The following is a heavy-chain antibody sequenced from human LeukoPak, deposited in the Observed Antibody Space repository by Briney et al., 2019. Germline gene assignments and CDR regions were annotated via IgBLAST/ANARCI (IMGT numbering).Heavy chain of an antibody. V-gene: IGHV3-21*01. Sequence: GGSLRLSCAASGFTFSSYSMNWVRQAPGKGLEWVSSISSSSSYIYYADSVKDRFTISRENAKNSLYLQMNSLRAEDTAVYYCASPRYDFWSGPTPIFDYWGQGTLVTVSS. CDR2: ISSSSSYI. D-gene: IGHD3-3*01. CDR1: GFTFSSYS. J-gene: IGHJ4*02. CDR3: ASPRYDFWSGPTPIFDY.